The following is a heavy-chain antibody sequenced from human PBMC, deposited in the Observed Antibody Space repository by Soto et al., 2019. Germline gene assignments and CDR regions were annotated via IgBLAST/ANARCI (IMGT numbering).Heavy chain of an antibody. CDR3: ARDTYYYDSSGYYHYYFDY. CDR1: GGSISSGDYY. V-gene: IGHV4-30-4*01. CDR2: IYYSGST. J-gene: IGHJ4*02. D-gene: IGHD3-22*01. Sequence: TSETLSLTCTVSGGSISSGDYYWSWIRQPPGKGLEWIGYIYYSGSTYYNPSLKSRVTISVDTSKNRFSLKLSSVTAADTAVYYCARDTYYYDSSGYYHYYFDYWGQGTLVTVSS.